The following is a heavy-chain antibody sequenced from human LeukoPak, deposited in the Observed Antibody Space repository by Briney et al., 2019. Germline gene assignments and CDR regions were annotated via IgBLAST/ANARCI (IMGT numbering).Heavy chain of an antibody. J-gene: IGHJ3*02. V-gene: IGHV4-38-2*02. CDR1: GYSISSGYY. CDR3: ARDHGDYFAFDI. Sequence: PSQTLSLTCTVSGYSISSGYYWGWIRQPPGKGLEWIGSIYHSGSTYNPSLKSRVTISVDTSKNQFSLKLSSVTAADTAVYYCARDHGDYFAFDIWGQGTMVTVSS. CDR2: IYHSGST. D-gene: IGHD4-17*01.